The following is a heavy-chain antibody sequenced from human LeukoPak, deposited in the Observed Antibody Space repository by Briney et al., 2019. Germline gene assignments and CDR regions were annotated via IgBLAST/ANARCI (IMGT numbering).Heavy chain of an antibody. CDR2: ISSSSSYI. J-gene: IGHJ4*02. Sequence: PGGSLRLSCAASGFIFSDYYMSWIRQAPGKGLEWVSSISSSSSYIYYADSVKGRFTISRDNAKNSLYLQMNSLRAEDTAVYYCAREIGRGYSGYDRYYFDYWGQGTLVTVSS. D-gene: IGHD5-12*01. CDR1: GFIFSDYY. V-gene: IGHV3-11*06. CDR3: AREIGRGYSGYDRYYFDY.